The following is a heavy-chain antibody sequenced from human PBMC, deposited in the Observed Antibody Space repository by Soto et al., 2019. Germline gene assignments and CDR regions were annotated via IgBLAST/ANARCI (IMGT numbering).Heavy chain of an antibody. CDR2: ISYDGSNK. CDR3: ARDEGGPKGFDP. V-gene: IGHV3-30*14. D-gene: IGHD2-15*01. Sequence: QVQLVESGGGVVQPGRSLRLSCAASGFTFSSYAMHWVRQAPGKGLEWVAVISYDGSNKYYADSVKGRFTISRDNSKNTLYLQMNSLRVEETAVYYCARDEGGPKGFDPWGQGTLVTVSS. J-gene: IGHJ5*02. CDR1: GFTFSSYA.